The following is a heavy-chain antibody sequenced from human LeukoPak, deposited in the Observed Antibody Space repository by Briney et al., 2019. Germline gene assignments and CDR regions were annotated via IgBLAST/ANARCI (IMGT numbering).Heavy chain of an antibody. CDR1: GGTFSSYA. V-gene: IGHV1-46*01. CDR3: ARAKQGDY. Sequence: ASVKVSCKASGGTFSSYAISWVRQAPGQGLEWMGIINPSGGSTSYAQKFQGRVTMTRDTSTSTVYMELSSLRSEDTAVYYCARAKQGDYWGQGTLVTVSS. CDR2: INPSGGST. J-gene: IGHJ4*02. D-gene: IGHD6-13*01.